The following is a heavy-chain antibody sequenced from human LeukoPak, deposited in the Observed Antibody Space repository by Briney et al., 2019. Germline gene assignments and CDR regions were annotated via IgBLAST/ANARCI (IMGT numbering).Heavy chain of an antibody. J-gene: IGHJ4*02. CDR1: GYTFMNYG. V-gene: IGHV1-18*01. CDR2: ISANNGDT. Sequence: ASVKVSCKASGYTFMNYGIGWVRQAPGQGLEWMGWISANNGDTKYAQKLQGRVTMTADTSTSTAYMELRSPSSDDTAVYYCARDGYFDYWGQGTLVAVSS. CDR3: ARDGYFDY.